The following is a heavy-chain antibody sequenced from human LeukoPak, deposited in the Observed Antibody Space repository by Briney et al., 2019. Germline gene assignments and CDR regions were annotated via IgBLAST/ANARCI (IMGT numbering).Heavy chain of an antibody. D-gene: IGHD2-15*01. CDR3: AAGTGYLIEK. V-gene: IGHV3-7*01. CDR2: IRQDGTEK. J-gene: IGHJ4*02. CDR1: GFSFGSNW. Sequence: GGSLRLSCAASGFSFGSNWMNWVRQSPGKGLEWVANIRQDGTEKNYVDSVKGRFIISRDNAKNSLYLQMNSPRAEDTAVYYCAAGTGYLIEKWGQGTLVTVSS.